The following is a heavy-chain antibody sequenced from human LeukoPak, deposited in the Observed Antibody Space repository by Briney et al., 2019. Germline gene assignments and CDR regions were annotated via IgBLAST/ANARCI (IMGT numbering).Heavy chain of an antibody. CDR2: INKDGGEK. Sequence: GSLRLSCAASGFTFSSYWMSWVRQAPGKGLEWVANINKDGGEKYYVDSVKGRFTISRDNAKNSLYLQMNSLRADDTAVYYCVKDSPPRYSGSPPAYWGQGTLVTVSS. D-gene: IGHD1-26*01. CDR1: GFTFSSYW. CDR3: VKDSPPRYSGSPPAY. V-gene: IGHV3-7*03. J-gene: IGHJ4*02.